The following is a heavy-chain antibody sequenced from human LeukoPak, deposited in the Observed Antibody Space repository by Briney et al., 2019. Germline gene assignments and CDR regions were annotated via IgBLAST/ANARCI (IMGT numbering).Heavy chain of an antibody. V-gene: IGHV4-4*07. CDR3: ARDIVVVPAAIGSAFDI. CDR2: IYTSGST. D-gene: IGHD2-2*02. CDR1: GGSISSYY. Sequence: KASETLSLTCTVSGGSISSYYWSWIRQPAGKGLEWIGRIYTSGSTNYNPSLKSRVTMSVDTSKNQFSLKLSSVTAADTAVYYCARDIVVVPAAIGSAFDIWGQGTMVTVSS. J-gene: IGHJ3*02.